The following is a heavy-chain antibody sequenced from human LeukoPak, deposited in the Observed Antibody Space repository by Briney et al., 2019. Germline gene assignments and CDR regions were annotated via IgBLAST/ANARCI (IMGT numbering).Heavy chain of an antibody. CDR1: GGSISSYY. Sequence: SETLSLTCTVSGGSISSYYWSWIRQPPGKGLEWIGYIYYSGSTNCNSSLKSRVTISVDTSKNQFSLKLSSVTAADTAVYYCARDNSVRDEAWWFNPWGQGTLVTVSS. D-gene: IGHD5-24*01. V-gene: IGHV4-59*01. CDR2: IYYSGST. J-gene: IGHJ5*02. CDR3: ARDNSVRDEAWWFNP.